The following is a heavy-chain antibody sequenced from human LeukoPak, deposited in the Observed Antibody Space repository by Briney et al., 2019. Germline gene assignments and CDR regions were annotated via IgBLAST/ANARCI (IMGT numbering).Heavy chain of an antibody. V-gene: IGHV4-59*01. CDR1: GGSISTDY. CDR3: ARLTVTTNFDY. J-gene: IGHJ4*02. D-gene: IGHD4-11*01. Sequence: PSETLSLTCTVSGGSISTDYWSWIRQPPGKGLEWIGYIYYSGSTNYNPSLKSRVTISLDTSKNQFSLKLSSMTAADTAVYYCARLTVTTNFDYWGQGTLVTVSS. CDR2: IYYSGST.